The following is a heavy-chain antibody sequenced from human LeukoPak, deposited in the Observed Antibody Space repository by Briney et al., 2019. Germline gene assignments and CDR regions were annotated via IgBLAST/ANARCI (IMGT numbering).Heavy chain of an antibody. CDR3: ARGVDFWSGYYGAGYYYYYMDV. CDR1: GGSISSSSYY. Sequence: SETLSLTFTVSGGSISSSSYYWGWIRQPPGDGLEWIGRMYYSWSTYYNPSLKSRVTIPVDTPKNQFSLKLRSVTAEDTAVYYCARGVDFWSGYYGAGYYYYYMDVWGKGTTVTVSS. CDR2: MYYSWST. D-gene: IGHD3-3*01. J-gene: IGHJ6*03. V-gene: IGHV4-39*07.